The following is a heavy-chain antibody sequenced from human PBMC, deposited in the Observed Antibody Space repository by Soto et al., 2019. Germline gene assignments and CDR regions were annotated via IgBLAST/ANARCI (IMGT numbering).Heavy chain of an antibody. J-gene: IGHJ4*02. V-gene: IGHV4-30-4*01. CDR2: IFYTGST. CDR3: ARVKATLYRDYYFDY. CDR1: GGTINSGDYF. D-gene: IGHD5-12*01. Sequence: LSLTCSVSGGTINSGDYFWSWIRQPPGKGLEWIGSIFYTGSTYYSPSLKSRASMSMDTSKNLFSLELRSLTAADTAVYFCARVKATLYRDYYFDYWGQGTLVTVSS.